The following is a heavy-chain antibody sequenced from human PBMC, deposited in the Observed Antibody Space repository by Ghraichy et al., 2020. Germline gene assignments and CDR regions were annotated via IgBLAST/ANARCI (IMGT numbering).Heavy chain of an antibody. D-gene: IGHD3-10*01. CDR2: INQDGSQR. V-gene: IGHV3-7*01. J-gene: IGHJ5*02. CDR3: ARDPARGGWFDP. CDR1: GFTFSTTW. Sequence: GESLNISCAASGFTFSTTWMTWVRQAPGKGLEWVATINQDGSQRFFVDSVKGRFTISRDNAENSLFLQMNSLRAEDTAVYYCARDPARGGWFDPWGQGTLVTVSS.